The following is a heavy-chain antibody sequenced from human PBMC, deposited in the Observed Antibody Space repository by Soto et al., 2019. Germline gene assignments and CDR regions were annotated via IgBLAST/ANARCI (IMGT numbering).Heavy chain of an antibody. D-gene: IGHD3-10*01. V-gene: IGHV3-21*01. CDR3: AKDEYYGSATGAFDI. Sequence: PGGSLRLSCAASGFTFSSYSMNWVRQAPGKGLEWVSSISSNSSYIYYADSVKGRFTISRDNAKNSLYLQMNSLRAEDTAVYYCAKDEYYGSATGAFDIWGQGTMVTVSS. CDR1: GFTFSSYS. CDR2: ISSNSSYI. J-gene: IGHJ3*02.